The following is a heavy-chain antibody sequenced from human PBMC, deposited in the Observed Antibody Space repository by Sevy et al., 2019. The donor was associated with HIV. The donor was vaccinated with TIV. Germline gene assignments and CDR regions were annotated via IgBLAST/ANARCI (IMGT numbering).Heavy chain of an antibody. J-gene: IGHJ2*01. Sequence: GSLRPFCAASGFPYSDYYMSWIPQAPRKGPEWVSYINSRGSTIYYAESVKGRFPIFRDNAKNSLFLQMNSLRAEDTAVYYCAREGSLRYFDLWGRGTLVTVSS. CDR1: GFPYSDYY. CDR3: AREGSLRYFDL. CDR2: INSRGSTI. V-gene: IGHV3-11*01. D-gene: IGHD3-10*01.